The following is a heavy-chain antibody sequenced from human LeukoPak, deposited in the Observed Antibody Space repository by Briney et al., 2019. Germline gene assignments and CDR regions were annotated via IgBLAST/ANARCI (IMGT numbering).Heavy chain of an antibody. CDR2: IMPVSGPT. CDR3: ATGSHGGIDY. J-gene: IGHJ4*02. CDR1: GGTFSSYA. V-gene: IGHV1-69*13. D-gene: IGHD3-16*01. Sequence: SVKVSCKASGGTFSSYAINWVRQAPGQGLEWMGAIMPVSGPTTYAQDFQGRVTITEDESTSAAYMELSALRSEDTAVFYCATGSHGGIDYWGQGSLVIVSS.